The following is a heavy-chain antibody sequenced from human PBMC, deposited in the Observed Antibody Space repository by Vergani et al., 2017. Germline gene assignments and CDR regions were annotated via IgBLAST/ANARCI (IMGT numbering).Heavy chain of an antibody. D-gene: IGHD3-9*01. Sequence: QVQVVQSGAEVKKSGASVKVSCKTSGYTFSNYYMHWVRQAPGQGLEWMGIINPSGGHTNYAQKFQGRVTMTRYTSTSTVYMGLRSLRSEDTDIYYYARGDYGILTGYRYWWHGALVTVSA. CDR1: GYTFSNYY. CDR3: ARGDYGILTGYRY. V-gene: IGHV1-46*03. CDR2: INPSGGHT. J-gene: IGHJ4*01.